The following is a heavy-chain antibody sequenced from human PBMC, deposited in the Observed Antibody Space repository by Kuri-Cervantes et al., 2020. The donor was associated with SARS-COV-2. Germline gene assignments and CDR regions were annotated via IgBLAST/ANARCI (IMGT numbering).Heavy chain of an antibody. CDR1: GGSINSAGYY. V-gene: IGHV4-31*03. CDR2: IYFSGNT. CDR3: ARDRAPHYGPKVTNGMDV. Sequence: LRLSCTVSGGSINSAGYYWSWIRQRPGKGLEWIGYIYFSGNTYYNPSLKSRLTISIDTSENQFSLNLTSVTAADTAVYFCARDRAPHYGPKVTNGMDVRGQGTTVTVSS. J-gene: IGHJ6*02. D-gene: IGHD4-17*01.